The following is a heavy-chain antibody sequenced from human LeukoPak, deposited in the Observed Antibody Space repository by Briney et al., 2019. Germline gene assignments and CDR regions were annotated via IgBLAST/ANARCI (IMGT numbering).Heavy chain of an antibody. V-gene: IGHV3-13*01. CDR1: GFSISTYD. D-gene: IGHD2-2*01. Sequence: GGSLRLSCVASGFSISTYDMFWVRQPTGKGLEWVSVIGTAGDTYYPDSVKDRFTISRDNVRNSLYLQMINLRAGDTAIYYCARAGKEYQFHGMDVWGQGSTVTVSS. J-gene: IGHJ6*02. CDR3: ARAGKEYQFHGMDV. CDR2: IGTAGDT.